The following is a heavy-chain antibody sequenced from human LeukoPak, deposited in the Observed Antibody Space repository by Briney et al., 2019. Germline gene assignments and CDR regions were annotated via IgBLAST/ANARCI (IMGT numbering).Heavy chain of an antibody. J-gene: IGHJ4*02. Sequence: GGSLRLSCAASGFTFNSYWMTWVRQAPGKGLEWVASIKQDGSEKYYVDSAKGRFTISRDNAKSSLYLQMNSLRAEDTALYYCARHSPLWGYWGQGTLATVSS. V-gene: IGHV3-7*04. CDR3: ARHSPLWGY. CDR2: IKQDGSEK. CDR1: GFTFNSYW. D-gene: IGHD7-27*01.